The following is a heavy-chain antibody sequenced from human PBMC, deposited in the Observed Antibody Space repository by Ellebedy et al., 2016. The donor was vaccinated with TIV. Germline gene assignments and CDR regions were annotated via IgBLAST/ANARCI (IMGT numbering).Heavy chain of an antibody. CDR2: IYDSGST. CDR1: GGSISSNNSS. Sequence: MPSETLSLTCTVSGGSISSNNSSWGWIRQPPGKGLEWIGNIYDSGSTYYNPSLTSRVTISVDTSKNQFSLNLTSVTAADTAVYYCARTFSPHCSSGVCYMAYYFDYWGQGTLVTVSS. D-gene: IGHD2-8*01. CDR3: ARTFSPHCSSGVCYMAYYFDY. V-gene: IGHV4-39*01. J-gene: IGHJ4*02.